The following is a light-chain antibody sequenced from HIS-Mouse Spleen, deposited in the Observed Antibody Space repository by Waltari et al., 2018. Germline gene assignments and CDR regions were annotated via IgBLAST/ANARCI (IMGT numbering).Light chain of an antibody. CDR2: EVS. V-gene: IGLV2-8*01. Sequence: QSALTQPPSASGSPGQSVTIPCTGTSSDVGGYNYVSWYQQHPGKAPNLMIYEVSKRPAGVPDRFSGSKSGNTASLTVSGLQAEDEADYYCSSYAGSKDVFGTGTKVTVL. CDR1: SSDVGGYNY. CDR3: SSYAGSKDV. J-gene: IGLJ1*01.